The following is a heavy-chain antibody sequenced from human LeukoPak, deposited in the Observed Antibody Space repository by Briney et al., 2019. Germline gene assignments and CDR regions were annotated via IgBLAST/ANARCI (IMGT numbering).Heavy chain of an antibody. CDR2: ISGGGVTT. CDR1: GFTSIAYA. V-gene: IGHV3-23*01. CDR3: AKTTYYDFRSDYPEYYFDY. J-gene: IGHJ4*02. Sequence: PGGSLRLSCVGSGFTSIAYALTWARQAPGKGLEWVSGISGGGVTTYYADSVKGRFTISRDNSKNTLYLQMNSLRAEDTAVYYCAKTTYYDFRSDYPEYYFDYWGQGTLVTVSS. D-gene: IGHD3-3*01.